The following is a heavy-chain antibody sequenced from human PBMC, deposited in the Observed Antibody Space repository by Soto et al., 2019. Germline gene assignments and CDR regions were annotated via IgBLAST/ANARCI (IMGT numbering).Heavy chain of an antibody. D-gene: IGHD2-15*01. J-gene: IGHJ5*02. CDR1: GGSISCYY. CDR2: INHSGST. Sequence: SETLCLTCAVYGGSISCYYGSWIRQPPGKGLEWIGEINHSGSTNYNPSLKSRVTISVDTSKNQFSLKLSSVTAADTAVYYCARVGGYCSGGSCYSLDNWFDPWGQGTLVTVSS. V-gene: IGHV4-34*01. CDR3: ARVGGYCSGGSCYSLDNWFDP.